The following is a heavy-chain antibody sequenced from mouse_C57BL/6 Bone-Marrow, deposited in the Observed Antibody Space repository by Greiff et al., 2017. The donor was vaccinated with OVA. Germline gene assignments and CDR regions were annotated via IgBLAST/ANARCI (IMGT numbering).Heavy chain of an antibody. CDR2: IYPRSGNT. CDR1: GYTFTSYG. V-gene: IGHV1-81*01. CDR3: AREIVYYGSSYAMDY. D-gene: IGHD1-1*01. J-gene: IGHJ4*01. Sequence: VQLQQSGAELARPGASVKLSCKASGYTFTSYGISWVKQRTGQGLEWIGEIYPRSGNTYYNEKFKGKATLTADKSSSTAYMELRSLTSEDSAVYSCAREIVYYGSSYAMDYWGQGTSVTVSS.